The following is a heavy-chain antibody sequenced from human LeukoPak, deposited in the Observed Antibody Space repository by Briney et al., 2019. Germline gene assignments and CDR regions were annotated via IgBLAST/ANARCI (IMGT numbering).Heavy chain of an antibody. CDR1: GFTFGDYY. V-gene: IGHV3-11*04. Sequence: GGSLRLSCAASGFTFGDYYMSWIRQAPGKGLEWVSYISSSGSTIYYADSVKGRFTISRDNAKNSLYLQMNSLRAEDTAVYYCAVMHGDYVGAEDWFDPWGQGTLVTVSS. CDR2: ISSSGSTI. D-gene: IGHD4-17*01. CDR3: AVMHGDYVGAEDWFDP. J-gene: IGHJ5*02.